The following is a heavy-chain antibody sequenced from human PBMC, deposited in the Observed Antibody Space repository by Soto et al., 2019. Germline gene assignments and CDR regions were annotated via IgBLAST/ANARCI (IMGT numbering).Heavy chain of an antibody. J-gene: IGHJ6*02. Sequence: PGGSLRLSCAASGFTFSSYGMHWVRQAPGKGLEWVAVIWYDGSNKYYADSVKGRFTISRDNSKNTLYLQMNSLRAEDTAVYYCARDGYYDFWSGYQFRHGMDVWGQGTTVTVSS. CDR2: IWYDGSNK. CDR3: ARDGYYDFWSGYQFRHGMDV. CDR1: GFTFSSYG. D-gene: IGHD3-3*01. V-gene: IGHV3-33*01.